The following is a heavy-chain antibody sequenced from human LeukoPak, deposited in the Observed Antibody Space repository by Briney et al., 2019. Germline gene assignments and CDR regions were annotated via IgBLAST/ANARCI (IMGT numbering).Heavy chain of an antibody. CDR1: GGSLCGSY. CDR3: AREIKSSSSAFNY. D-gene: IGHD6-13*01. J-gene: IGHJ4*02. CDR2: INHSGCT. Sequence: SESLSLTRALYGGSLCGSYWSSIRDPPGEGVECIWEINHSGCTNYNPSLKSRVTIPVDTSKNQFSLKLSSVTTADTAVDYWAREIKSSSSAFNYWGQGTLVTVSS. V-gene: IGHV4-34*01.